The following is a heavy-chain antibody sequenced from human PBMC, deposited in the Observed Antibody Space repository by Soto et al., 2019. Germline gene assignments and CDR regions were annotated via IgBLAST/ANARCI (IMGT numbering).Heavy chain of an antibody. J-gene: IGHJ5*02. D-gene: IGHD2-15*01. CDR3: ASRHCSGGSCYNPGFDP. V-gene: IGHV4-39*01. CDR1: GASPSSISYY. CDR2: IFFTGHI. Sequence: PSGTLSLTCTVSGASPSSISYYWGWVPQPPGEGLEWVGSIFFTGHIYDNPSLKSRVTISVDTSRNQFSLMVNSVTAADTAVYYCASRHCSGGSCYNPGFDPWGQGALVTVSS.